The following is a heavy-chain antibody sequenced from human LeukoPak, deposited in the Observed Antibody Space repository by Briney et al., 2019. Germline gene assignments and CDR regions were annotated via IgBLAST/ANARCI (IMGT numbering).Heavy chain of an antibody. CDR3: ARDEAIAAGFWFDP. CDR1: GGSISSYY. CDR2: IYTSGST. J-gene: IGHJ5*02. Sequence: PSETLSLTCTVSGGSISSYYWSWIRQPAGKGLEWIGRIYTSGSTNYNPSLKSRATMSVDTSKNQFSLKLSSVTAADTAVYYCARDEAIAAGFWFDPWGQGTLVTVSS. V-gene: IGHV4-4*07. D-gene: IGHD6-13*01.